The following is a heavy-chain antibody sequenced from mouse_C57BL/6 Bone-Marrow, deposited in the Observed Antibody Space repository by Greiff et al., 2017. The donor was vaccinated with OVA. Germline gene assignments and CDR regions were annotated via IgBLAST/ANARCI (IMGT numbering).Heavy chain of an antibody. Sequence: VQLQQSGPELVKPGASVKISCKASGYTFTDYYMNWVKQSHGKSLEWIGDINPNNGGTSYNQKFKGKATLTVDKSSSTAYMELRSLTSEDSAVYYCERKGPYYSSYGGFDYWGQGTTLTVSS. CDR1: GYTFTDYY. CDR2: INPNNGGT. CDR3: ERKGPYYSSYGGFDY. J-gene: IGHJ2*01. V-gene: IGHV1-26*01. D-gene: IGHD2-5*01.